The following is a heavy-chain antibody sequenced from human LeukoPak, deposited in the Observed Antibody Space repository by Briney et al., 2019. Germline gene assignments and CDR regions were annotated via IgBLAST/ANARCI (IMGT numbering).Heavy chain of an antibody. CDR1: GFTFSTYS. V-gene: IGHV3-21*01. J-gene: IGHJ1*01. D-gene: IGHD6-6*01. CDR2: ISSSRAYI. Sequence: PGGSVRLSCAASGFTFSTYSMHWVRQAPGRCREWVSSISSSRAYIYCADSEKGRFTISRDNATNSLYLQMNSVRVEYTSVYDGARGPRNSSTYQYFQHWGQGTLVTVSS. CDR3: ARGPRNSSTYQYFQH.